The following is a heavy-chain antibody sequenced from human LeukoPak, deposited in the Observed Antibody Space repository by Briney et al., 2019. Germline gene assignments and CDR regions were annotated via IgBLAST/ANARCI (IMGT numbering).Heavy chain of an antibody. Sequence: GASVKVSCKASGYTFTSYGISWVRQAPGQGLEWMGWISAYSGNTNYAQKLQGRVTMTTDTSTSTAYMELRSLRSDDTAVYYCARSRLGILTVYEAGYFDYWGQGTLVTVSS. J-gene: IGHJ4*02. D-gene: IGHD3-9*01. V-gene: IGHV1-18*01. CDR3: ARSRLGILTVYEAGYFDY. CDR2: ISAYSGNT. CDR1: GYTFTSYG.